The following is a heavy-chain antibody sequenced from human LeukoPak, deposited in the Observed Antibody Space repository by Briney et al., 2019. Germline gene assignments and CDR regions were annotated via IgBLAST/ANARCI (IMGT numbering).Heavy chain of an antibody. D-gene: IGHD3-10*01. CDR2: ISSSSSYT. Sequence: GGSLRLSCAASGFTLGDYYMSWIRQAPGKGLEWVSYISSSSSYTNYADSVKGRFTISRDNAKNSLYLQMNSLRAEDTAVYYCARVSSGSSQNDYWGQGTLVTVSS. CDR1: GFTLGDYY. V-gene: IGHV3-11*05. J-gene: IGHJ4*02. CDR3: ARVSSGSSQNDY.